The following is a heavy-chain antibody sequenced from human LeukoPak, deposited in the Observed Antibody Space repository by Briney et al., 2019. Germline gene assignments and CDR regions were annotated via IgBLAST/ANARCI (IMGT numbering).Heavy chain of an antibody. D-gene: IGHD6-13*01. Sequence: GGSLRLSCAASGFTVSSNYMSWVRQAPGKGLEWVSVIYSGGSTYYADSVKGRFTISRDNSKNTLYLQMNSLRAEDTAVYYCARAFRIAAADAFDIWGQGTMVTVSS. CDR1: GFTVSSNY. CDR2: IYSGGST. CDR3: ARAFRIAAADAFDI. J-gene: IGHJ3*02. V-gene: IGHV3-53*01.